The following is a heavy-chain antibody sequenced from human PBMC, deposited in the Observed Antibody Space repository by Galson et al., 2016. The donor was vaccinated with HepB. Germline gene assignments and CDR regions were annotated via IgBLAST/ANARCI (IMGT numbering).Heavy chain of an antibody. CDR1: GLPFSDSY. Sequence: SLRLSCAASGLPFSDSYMSWIRPAPGKGLEWISYISNTGNTIYYADSVKGPFNISRDHAKNPLYLQMNTLRSENTAVYYCATQLGLIIVPGTFDSWGQGTLFTVSS. J-gene: IGHJ4*02. CDR3: ATQLGLIIVPGTFDS. CDR2: ISNTGNTI. V-gene: IGHV3-11*01. D-gene: IGHD2/OR15-2a*01.